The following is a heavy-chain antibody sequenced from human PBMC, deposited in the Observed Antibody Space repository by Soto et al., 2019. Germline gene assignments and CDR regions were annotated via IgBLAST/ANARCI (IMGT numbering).Heavy chain of an antibody. Sequence: GGSLSLSCAAPGFTFSSYAMHWVRQAPGKGLEWVAVISYDGSNKYYADSVKGRFTISRDNSKNTLYLQMNSLRAEDTAVYYCARELNAFGGVIIHYYYYGIDVWGQGTTVTVSS. V-gene: IGHV3-30-3*01. J-gene: IGHJ6*02. CDR1: GFTFSSYA. CDR3: ARELNAFGGVIIHYYYYGIDV. D-gene: IGHD3-3*01. CDR2: ISYDGSNK.